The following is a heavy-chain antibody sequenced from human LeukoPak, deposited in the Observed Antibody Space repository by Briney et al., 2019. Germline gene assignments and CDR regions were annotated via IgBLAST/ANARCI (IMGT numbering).Heavy chain of an antibody. V-gene: IGHV3-7*01. CDR2: IIRDGSAK. CDR1: GFNFGSYW. D-gene: IGHD1-14*01. Sequence: GGSLRLSXVGSGFNFGSYWMSWVRQAPGKGLEWVANIIRDGSAKYYLDSVKGRFTISRDNAKNSVWLQMDSLRVDDTAIYYCARSMWPEDYWGQGTLVRVSS. J-gene: IGHJ4*02. CDR3: ARSMWPEDY.